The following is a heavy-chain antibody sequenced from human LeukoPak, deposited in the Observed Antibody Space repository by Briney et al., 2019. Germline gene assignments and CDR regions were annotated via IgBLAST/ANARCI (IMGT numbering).Heavy chain of an antibody. D-gene: IGHD3-10*01. V-gene: IGHV3-74*01. CDR2: IKSDGST. Sequence: GGSLRLSCEASGFTFSSYWMHWVRQTPGKGLMWVARIKSDGSTIYADSVQGRFTISRDNAKNMVYLQMNSLRDDDTAIHYCTRAITYFYGSVTYDWFDSWGQGTRVTVSS. CDR1: GFTFSSYW. CDR3: TRAITYFYGSVTYDWFDS. J-gene: IGHJ5*01.